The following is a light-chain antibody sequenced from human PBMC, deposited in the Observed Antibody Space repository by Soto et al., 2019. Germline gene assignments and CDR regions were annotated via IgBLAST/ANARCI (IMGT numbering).Light chain of an antibody. CDR3: SSYAGSSNV. V-gene: IGLV2-8*01. Sequence: QSALTQPPSAYGSPGQSVAISYTRTSSDVGGYNYVSWYQQHQGKAPKLMIYEVNKRPSGVPDRFSGSKSGNTASLTVSGLQAEDEADYYCSSYAGSSNVVGTGTKLTVL. CDR2: EVN. CDR1: SSDVGGYNY. J-gene: IGLJ1*01.